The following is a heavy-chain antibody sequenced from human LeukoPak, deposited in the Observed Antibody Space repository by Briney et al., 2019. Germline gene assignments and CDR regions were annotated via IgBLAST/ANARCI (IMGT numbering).Heavy chain of an antibody. V-gene: IGHV4-59*01. Sequence: SETLSLTCTVSGGSISSYYWSWIRQPPGKGLEWIGYIYYSGSTNYNPSLKNRVTISVDTSKNQFSLKLSSVTAADTAVYYCARTRERGRDGYNYFGYWGQGTLVTVSS. CDR1: GGSISSYY. CDR3: ARTRERGRDGYNYFGY. J-gene: IGHJ4*02. D-gene: IGHD5-24*01. CDR2: IYYSGST.